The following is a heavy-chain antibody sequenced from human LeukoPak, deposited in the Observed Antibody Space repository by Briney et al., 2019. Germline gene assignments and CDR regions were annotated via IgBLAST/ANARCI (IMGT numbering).Heavy chain of an antibody. CDR2: ISGSGGST. Sequence: TGGSLRLSCAASGFTFSSYAMSWVRQAPGKGLEWVSTISGSGGSTYYADSVKGRFTISRDNSKNTLYLQMNSLRAEDTAVHYCAKAVNRYGDFDYWGQGTLVTVSS. CDR3: AKAVNRYGDFDY. D-gene: IGHD4-17*01. CDR1: GFTFSSYA. J-gene: IGHJ4*02. V-gene: IGHV3-23*01.